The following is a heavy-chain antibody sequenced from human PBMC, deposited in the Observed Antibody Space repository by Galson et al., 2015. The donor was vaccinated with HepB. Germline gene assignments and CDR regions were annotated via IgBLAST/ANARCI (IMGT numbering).Heavy chain of an antibody. J-gene: IGHJ4*02. CDR1: GFTFNSYA. CDR2: ISSSGRSA. Sequence: SLRLSCAVSGFTFNSYAMHWVRQAPGKGLEWVSHISSSGRSAYYADSVKGRFTIYRDNSKDTLYLQMKNLRVEDTAVYYCAKGAGNFGELYLYWGQGTLVTVSS. V-gene: IGHV3-23*01. D-gene: IGHD3-10*01. CDR3: AKGAGNFGELYLY.